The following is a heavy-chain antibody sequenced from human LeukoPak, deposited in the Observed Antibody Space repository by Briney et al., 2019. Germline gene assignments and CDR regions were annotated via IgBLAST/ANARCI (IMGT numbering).Heavy chain of an antibody. CDR2: IRYDGSSK. J-gene: IGHJ4*02. D-gene: IGHD1-7*01. CDR1: GFTFNSYG. V-gene: IGHV3-30*02. CDR3: AKLWTGTTDY. Sequence: GGSLRLSCAASGFTFNSYGIHWVRQAPGKGLEWVAFIRYDGSSKYYVDSVKGRFTISRDNSKNTLYLQMNSLRAEDTAVYYCAKLWTGTTDYWGQGTLVTVSS.